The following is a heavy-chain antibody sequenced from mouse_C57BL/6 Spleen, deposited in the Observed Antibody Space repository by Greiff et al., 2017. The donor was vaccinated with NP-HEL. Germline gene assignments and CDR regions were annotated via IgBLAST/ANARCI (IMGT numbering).Heavy chain of an antibody. J-gene: IGHJ2*01. CDR2: INPNNGGT. D-gene: IGHD2-5*01. CDR1: GYTFTDYY. Sequence: EVQLQQSGPELVKPGASVKISCKASGYTFTDYYMNWVKQSHGKSLEWIGDINPNNGGTSYNQKFKGKATLTVDKSSSTAYMELRSLTSEDSAVYYCARRPYYSNYVNLDYWGQGTTLTVSS. CDR3: ARRPYYSNYVNLDY. V-gene: IGHV1-26*01.